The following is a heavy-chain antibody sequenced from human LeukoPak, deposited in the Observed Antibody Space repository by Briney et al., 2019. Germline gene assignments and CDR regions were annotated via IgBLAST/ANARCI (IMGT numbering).Heavy chain of an antibody. CDR3: AKKVYYDSSGYIDY. CDR2: ISGSGGST. D-gene: IGHD3-22*01. V-gene: IGHV3-23*01. Sequence: AGGSLRLSCAASGFTFSSYAMSWVRQAPGKGLEWVSAISGSGGSTYYADSVKGRFTISRDNSKNTLYLQMNSLRAEDTAVYYRAKKVYYDSSGYIDYWGQGTLVTVSS. CDR1: GFTFSSYA. J-gene: IGHJ4*02.